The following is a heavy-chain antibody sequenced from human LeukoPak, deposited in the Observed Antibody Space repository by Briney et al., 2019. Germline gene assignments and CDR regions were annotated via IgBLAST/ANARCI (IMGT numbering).Heavy chain of an antibody. CDR1: GFTFSSYA. J-gene: IGHJ4*02. D-gene: IGHD3-3*01. V-gene: IGHV3-23*01. CDR2: ITGSGGST. Sequence: GGSLRLSCAASGFTFSSYAMSWVRQAPGKGLEWVSAITGSGGSTYYADSVKGRFTISRDNSKNTLYLQMNSLTTEDTAVYYCTTEGYYDFWSGSPFWGQGTLVTVSS. CDR3: TTEGYYDFWSGSPF.